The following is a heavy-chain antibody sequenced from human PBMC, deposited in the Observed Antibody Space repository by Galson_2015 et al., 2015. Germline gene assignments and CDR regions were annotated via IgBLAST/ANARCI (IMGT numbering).Heavy chain of an antibody. CDR2: TSYRSKWDN. CDR1: GDSVSSHSAA. D-gene: IGHD1-26*01. J-gene: IGHJ4*02. CDR3: ARQYSGGFRN. V-gene: IGHV6-1*01. Sequence: CAISGDSVSSHSAAWNWIRQSPSRGLEWLGRTSYRSKWDNDYAVSVQSRITINPDTSKNQFSLLLNSVTHEDTAVYYCARQYSGGFRNWGQGTLVTVSS.